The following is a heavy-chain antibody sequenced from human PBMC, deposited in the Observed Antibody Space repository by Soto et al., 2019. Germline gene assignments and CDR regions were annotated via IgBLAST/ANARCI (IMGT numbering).Heavy chain of an antibody. CDR3: ARSVSSWNLREFHS. CDR2: ISAYNGNI. V-gene: IGHV1-18*01. D-gene: IGHD6-13*01. Sequence: ASVKVSCKASAYTFTNYGISWVRQAPGQGLEWMGWISAYNGNINYAQKFRGRVTMTTDTSTSSAYLEVRSLRSDDTAVYYCARSVSSWNLREFHSWGPGTLVT. CDR1: AYTFTNYG. J-gene: IGHJ4*02.